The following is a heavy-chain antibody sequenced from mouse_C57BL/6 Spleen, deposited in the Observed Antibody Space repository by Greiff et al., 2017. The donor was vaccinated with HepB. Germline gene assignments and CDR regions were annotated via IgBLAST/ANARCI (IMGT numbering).Heavy chain of an antibody. D-gene: IGHD1-1*01. CDR3: ARGGITTVVTFYWYFDV. Sequence: QVQLQQSGPELVKPGASVKISCKASGYAFSSSWMNWVKQRPGKGLEWIGRIYPGDGDTNYNGKFKGKATLTADKSSSTAYMQLSSLTSEDSAVYFCARGGITTVVTFYWYFDVWGTGTTVTVSS. J-gene: IGHJ1*03. V-gene: IGHV1-82*01. CDR1: GYAFSSSW. CDR2: IYPGDGDT.